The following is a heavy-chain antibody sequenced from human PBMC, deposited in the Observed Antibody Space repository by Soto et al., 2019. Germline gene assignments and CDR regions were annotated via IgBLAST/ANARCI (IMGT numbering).Heavy chain of an antibody. CDR2: INHSGST. D-gene: IGHD2-2*01. CDR1: GGSFSGYY. CDR3: ARVDPWVRIVVVPAAHGYFDY. J-gene: IGHJ4*02. V-gene: IGHV4-34*01. Sequence: SETLSLTCAVYGGSFSGYYWSWIRQPPGKGLEWIGEINHSGSTNYNPSLKSRVTISVDTSKNQFSLKLSSVTAADTAVYYCARVDPWVRIVVVPAAHGYFDYWGQGTLVTVSS.